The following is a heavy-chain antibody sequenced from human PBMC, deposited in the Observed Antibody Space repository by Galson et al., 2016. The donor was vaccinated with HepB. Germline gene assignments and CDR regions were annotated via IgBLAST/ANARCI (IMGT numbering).Heavy chain of an antibody. CDR3: ARDAGRPYDL. Sequence: SETLSLTCTVSGSSLTTYYWSWVRQPPGKGLEWIAYFYFSGSTNYNPSLKSRVTVSFDTSKNQFSLKLNSLTAADTAVYYCARDAGRPYDLWGRGTLVSVSA. CDR1: GSSLTTYY. V-gene: IGHV4-59*01. CDR2: FYFSGST. J-gene: IGHJ2*01.